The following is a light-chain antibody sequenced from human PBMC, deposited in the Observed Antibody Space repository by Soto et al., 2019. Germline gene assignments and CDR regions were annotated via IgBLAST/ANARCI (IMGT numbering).Light chain of an antibody. J-gene: IGLJ1*01. CDR1: SSDIGTYNY. V-gene: IGLV2-14*01. Sequence: QSVLTQPASVSGSPGQSLTISCTRGSSDIGTYNYVSWYQHHPGKAPKLMIYGVTNRPSGVSNRCSGSKADNTASLTISGLQAEDEADYYCISYTGDATPYVFGTGTKVTVL. CDR2: GVT. CDR3: ISYTGDATPYV.